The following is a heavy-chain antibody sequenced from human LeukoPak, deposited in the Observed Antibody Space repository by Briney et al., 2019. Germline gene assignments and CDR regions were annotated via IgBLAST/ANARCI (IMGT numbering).Heavy chain of an antibody. V-gene: IGHV3-23*01. CDR2: ISGSGGST. Sequence: GGSLRLSCAASGFTFSSYSMNWVRQAPGKGREGVSAISGSGGSTDYADSVKGRFTISRDNPKNTLYLQMNSPRADDTAVYYCAKAGETVTAYYYYFHHMDVWGKGTSVTVSS. J-gene: IGHJ6*03. D-gene: IGHD3-16*01. CDR1: GFTFSSYS. CDR3: AKAGETVTAYYYYFHHMDV.